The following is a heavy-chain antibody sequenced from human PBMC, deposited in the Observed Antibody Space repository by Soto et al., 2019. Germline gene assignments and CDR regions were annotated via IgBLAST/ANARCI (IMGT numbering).Heavy chain of an antibody. CDR3: ARVWWFGEKEYFQN. CDR2: IDWNDDK. J-gene: IGHJ1*01. CDR1: GFSLSTDGMC. Sequence: SGPTLVNPTQTLTLTCTISGFSLSTDGMCVSWIRQPPGKALEWLARIDWNDDKYYSTSLKTRLTISKDTSKNQAVLTMTKLDPSDTATYYCARVWWFGEKEYFQNWGQGTLFTVSS. D-gene: IGHD2-21*01. V-gene: IGHV2-70*11.